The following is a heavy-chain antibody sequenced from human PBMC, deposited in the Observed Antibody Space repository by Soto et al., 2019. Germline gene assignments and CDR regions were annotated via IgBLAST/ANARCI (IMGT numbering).Heavy chain of an antibody. V-gene: IGHV1-24*01. CDR3: ATAPPYDFWSGYSDY. CDR2: FDPEDGET. Sequence: ASVKVSCKVSGYTLTELSMHWVRQAPGKGLEWMGGFDPEDGETIYAQKFQGRVTMTEDTSTDTAYMELSSLRSEDTAVYYCATAPPYDFWSGYSDYWGQGTLVTVSS. D-gene: IGHD3-3*01. J-gene: IGHJ4*02. CDR1: GYTLTELS.